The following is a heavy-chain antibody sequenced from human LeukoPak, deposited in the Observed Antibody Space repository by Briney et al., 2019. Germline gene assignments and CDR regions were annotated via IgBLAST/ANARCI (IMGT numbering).Heavy chain of an antibody. CDR3: ARDLTGAVFDF. J-gene: IGHJ4*02. D-gene: IGHD1-26*01. Sequence: QPGGSLRLSCAASGFTFSSYWMHWVRQAPGKGLVWVSRIDSDGSSTAYADSVRGRFTVSRDNAKNTVYLQMNSLRAEDTAVYYCARDLTGAVFDFWGQGTLVTVSS. V-gene: IGHV3-74*01. CDR1: GFTFSSYW. CDR2: IDSDGSST.